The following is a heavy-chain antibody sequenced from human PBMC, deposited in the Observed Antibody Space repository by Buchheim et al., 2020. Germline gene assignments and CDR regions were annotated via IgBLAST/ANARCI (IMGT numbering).Heavy chain of an antibody. D-gene: IGHD1-26*01. J-gene: IGHJ4*02. CDR2: ISGSGEST. CDR1: GFTFSSYA. CDR3: AKRGGAVGGTILAPIHC. Sequence: EVQLLESGGGLVQPGGSLRLSCAASGFTFSSYAMSWVRQAPGKGLEWVSVISGSGESTYYADSVKGRFTISRDNSKSTLYLQMNSLRVEDTAVYYCAKRGGAVGGTILAPIHCWGQGTL. V-gene: IGHV3-23*01.